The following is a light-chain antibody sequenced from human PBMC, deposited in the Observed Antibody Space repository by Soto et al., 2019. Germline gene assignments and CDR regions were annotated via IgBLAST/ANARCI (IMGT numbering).Light chain of an antibody. CDR3: CSYAGTNPFV. V-gene: IGLV2-23*01. CDR1: SSDVGSYNL. J-gene: IGLJ1*01. CDR2: EGN. Sequence: QSALTQPASVSGSPGQSITISCTGTSSDVGSYNLVSWYQQHPGKAPNLMIEEGNKRPAGVSNRFSGSKSANTASLTISGLPTDDDAYYYSCSYAGTNPFVFGTGTKLTVL.